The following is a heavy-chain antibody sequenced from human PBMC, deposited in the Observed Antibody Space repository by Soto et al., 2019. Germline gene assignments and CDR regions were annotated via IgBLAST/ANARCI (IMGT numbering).Heavy chain of an antibody. CDR2: TYYRSKWYS. Sequence: PSQTLSLTCDISGDSVSSNSAAWNWIRQTPSRGLEWLGRTYYRSKWYSNYAISVKSRVTVNPDTFKNQFSLQLNSVTPEDTAVYYCARGLWDDVSGQYLHAVRAKRTTVTVSS. V-gene: IGHV6-1*01. D-gene: IGHD1-1*01. J-gene: IGHJ6*04. CDR1: GDSVSSNSAA. CDR3: ARGLWDDVSGQYLHAV.